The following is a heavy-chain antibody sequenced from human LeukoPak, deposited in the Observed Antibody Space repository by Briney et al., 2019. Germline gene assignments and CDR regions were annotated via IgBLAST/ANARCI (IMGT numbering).Heavy chain of an antibody. CDR3: ARGEYQLPGDS. CDR1: GFTFSSYW. V-gene: IGHV3-7*03. Sequence: GGSLRLSCAASGFTFSSYWISWVRQAPGKGLEWVANIKQDGSEKYYVDSVKGRFTISRDNAKNSLYLQMNSLRAEDTAVYYCARGEYQLPGDSWGQGTLVTVSS. CDR2: IKQDGSEK. D-gene: IGHD2-2*01. J-gene: IGHJ4*02.